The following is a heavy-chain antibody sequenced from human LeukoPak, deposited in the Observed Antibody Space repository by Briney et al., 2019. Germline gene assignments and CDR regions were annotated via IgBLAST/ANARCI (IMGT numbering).Heavy chain of an antibody. J-gene: IGHJ4*02. Sequence: SETLSLTCSVSGYSISSGYYWSWIRQPAGRGLEWIGRIYTSGSTNYNPSLKSRVTISVDTSENQFSLKLSSVTAADTAAYYCARERIITMVRGYYFDYWGQGTLVTVSS. V-gene: IGHV4-61*02. CDR3: ARERIITMVRGYYFDY. CDR1: GYSISSGYY. D-gene: IGHD3-10*01. CDR2: IYTSGST.